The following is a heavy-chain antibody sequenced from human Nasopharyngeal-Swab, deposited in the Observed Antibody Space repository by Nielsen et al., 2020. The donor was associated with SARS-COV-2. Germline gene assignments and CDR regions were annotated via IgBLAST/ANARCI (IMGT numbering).Heavy chain of an antibody. D-gene: IGHD2-15*01. CDR2: IYPGDSGT. CDR1: GYSFTNYW. V-gene: IGHV5-51*01. Sequence: GESLKISCKVSGYSFTNYWIGWVRQMPGKGLEWMGIIYPGDSGTRYSPSFQGQVTISADKSISTTHLQWSSLQASDTAMYFCTRLGHCSGGSCYALGPDYWGQGTQVTVSS. J-gene: IGHJ4*02. CDR3: TRLGHCSGGSCYALGPDY.